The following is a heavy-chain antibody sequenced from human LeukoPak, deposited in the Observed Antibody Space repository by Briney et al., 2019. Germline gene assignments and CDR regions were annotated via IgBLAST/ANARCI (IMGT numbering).Heavy chain of an antibody. CDR2: IIPIFGTA. V-gene: IGHV1-69*05. Sequence: ASVKVSCKASGGTFSSYAISWVRQAPGQGLEWMGGIIPIFGTANYAQKFQGRVTITTDESTSTAYMELSSLRSEDTAVYYCATSPSYYYYMDVWGKGTTVTASS. J-gene: IGHJ6*03. CDR1: GGTFSSYA. CDR3: ATSPSYYYYMDV.